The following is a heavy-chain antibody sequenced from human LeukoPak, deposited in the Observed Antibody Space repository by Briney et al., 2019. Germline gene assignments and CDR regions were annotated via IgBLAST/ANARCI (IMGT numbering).Heavy chain of an antibody. J-gene: IGHJ6*03. D-gene: IGHD3-22*01. V-gene: IGHV4-39*01. CDR3: ARQVRSPVVMFMDV. Sequence: SETLSLTCTVAGGSIISSTYNWGWIRQPPGQGLEWLGSVYYTGITYYNPSVESRVTISVDTSKNHFSLELNSVTAADTGVYFCARQVRSPVVMFMDVWGKGTTVIVSS. CDR2: VYYTGIT. CDR1: GGSIISSTYN.